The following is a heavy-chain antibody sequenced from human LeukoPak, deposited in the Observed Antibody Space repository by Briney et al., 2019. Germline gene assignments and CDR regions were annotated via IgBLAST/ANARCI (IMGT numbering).Heavy chain of an antibody. CDR2: IYYSGYT. CDR1: GGSISSYY. J-gene: IGHJ5*02. Sequence: PSETLSLTCTVSGGSISSYYWSWIRQPPGKGLEWIGDIYYSGYTNYNPSLKSRVTISVDTSKNQFSLRLSSVTAADTAVYYCARPRYYYDSSGLDPWGQGTLVTVSS. D-gene: IGHD3-22*01. V-gene: IGHV4-59*12. CDR3: ARPRYYYDSSGLDP.